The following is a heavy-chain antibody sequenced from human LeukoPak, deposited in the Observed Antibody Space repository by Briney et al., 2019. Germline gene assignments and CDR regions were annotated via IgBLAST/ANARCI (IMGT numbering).Heavy chain of an antibody. CDR2: FYYSGST. V-gene: IGHV4-59*08. Sequence: PSETLSLTCTVSGGSITSYYWSWIRQPPGKGLEYIGYFYYSGSTNYNPSLKGRVTISADTSKNQLSLKVTSVTAADTAVYYCARTARIAAAGTGSAFDIWGQGTMVTVSS. CDR3: ARTARIAAAGTGSAFDI. D-gene: IGHD6-13*01. J-gene: IGHJ3*02. CDR1: GGSITSYY.